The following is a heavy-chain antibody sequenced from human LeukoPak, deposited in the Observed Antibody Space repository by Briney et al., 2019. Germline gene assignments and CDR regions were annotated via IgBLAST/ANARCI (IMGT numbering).Heavy chain of an antibody. CDR3: ATDYGGNWAY. CDR2: VDPEDGET. V-gene: IGHV1-69-2*01. Sequence: ASVKVSCKVSGYTFTDYYMHWVQQAPGKGLEWMGLVDPEDGETIYAEKFQGRVTITADTFTDTAYMELSSLRSEDTAVYYCATDYGGNWAYWGQGTLVTVSS. D-gene: IGHD4-23*01. J-gene: IGHJ4*02. CDR1: GYTFTDYY.